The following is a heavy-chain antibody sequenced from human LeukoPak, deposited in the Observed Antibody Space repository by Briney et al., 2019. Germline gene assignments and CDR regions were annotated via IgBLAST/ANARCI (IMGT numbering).Heavy chain of an antibody. J-gene: IGHJ4*02. D-gene: IGHD3-3*01. CDR2: ISGSGGST. V-gene: IGHV3-23*01. Sequence: GGSLRLSCAASGFTFSSYGMHWVRQAPGKGLEWVSAISGSGGSTYYADSVKGRFTISRDNSKNTLYLQMNSLRAEDTAVYYCAKAFFDYDFWSGYGGVLDYWGQGTLVTVSS. CDR1: GFTFSSYG. CDR3: AKAFFDYDFWSGYGGVLDY.